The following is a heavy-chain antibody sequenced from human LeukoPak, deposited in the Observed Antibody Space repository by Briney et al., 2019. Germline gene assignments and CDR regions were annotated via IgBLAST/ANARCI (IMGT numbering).Heavy chain of an antibody. J-gene: IGHJ4*02. CDR1: GFTFSSYG. CDR3: ARDKEGYDILTGRGGNYFDY. D-gene: IGHD3-9*01. Sequence: GRSLRLSCAASGFTFSSYGMHWVRQAPGKGLGWVAVIWYDGSNKYYSDSVKGRFTISRDNSKNTLYLQMNSLRAEDTAVYYCARDKEGYDILTGRGGNYFDYWGQGTLVTVSS. CDR2: IWYDGSNK. V-gene: IGHV3-33*01.